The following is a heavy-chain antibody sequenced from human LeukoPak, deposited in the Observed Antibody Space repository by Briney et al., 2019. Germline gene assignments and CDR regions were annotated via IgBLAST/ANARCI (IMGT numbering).Heavy chain of an antibody. Sequence: GGSLRLSCAASGFTFSDYYMSWIRQAPGKGLEWVSYISSSGSTIHYADSVKGRFTISRDNAKNSLYLQMNSLRAEDTAVYYCARAVTPNYDSSGYSAIDYWGQGTLVTVSS. J-gene: IGHJ4*02. CDR3: ARAVTPNYDSSGYSAIDY. V-gene: IGHV3-11*04. CDR2: ISSSGSTI. D-gene: IGHD3-22*01. CDR1: GFTFSDYY.